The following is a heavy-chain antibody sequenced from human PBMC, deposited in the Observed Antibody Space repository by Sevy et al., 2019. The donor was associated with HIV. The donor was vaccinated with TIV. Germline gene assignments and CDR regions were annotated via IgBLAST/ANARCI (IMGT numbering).Heavy chain of an antibody. Sequence: GGSLRLSCAASGFTFSSFAMHWVRQAPGKGLEWVAVISYDGSSKYYPDSVKGRFTISRDNAKNTLYLQMNRLRPEDMAFYFCAILGVDCVSTNCYGMRSLSFDFWGQGTLVTVSS. CDR2: ISYDGSSK. CDR1: GFTFSSFA. CDR3: AILGVDCVSTNCYGMRSLSFDF. D-gene: IGHD2-2*01. J-gene: IGHJ4*02. V-gene: IGHV3-30-3*01.